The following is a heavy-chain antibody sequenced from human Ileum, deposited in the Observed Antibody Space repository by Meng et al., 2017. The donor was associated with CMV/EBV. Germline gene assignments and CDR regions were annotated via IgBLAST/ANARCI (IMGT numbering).Heavy chain of an antibody. Sequence: SCVAFGFTFSSYAVHWVRQAPGKGLEWVAVISYDGRNKYYADPVKGRFTISRDNSKNTLYLQMNSLRAEDTAVYYCVSGYSSSWTPYYWGQGNLVTVSS. D-gene: IGHD6-13*01. V-gene: IGHV3-30*04. J-gene: IGHJ4*02. CDR2: ISYDGRNK. CDR1: GFTFSSYA. CDR3: VSGYSSSWTPYY.